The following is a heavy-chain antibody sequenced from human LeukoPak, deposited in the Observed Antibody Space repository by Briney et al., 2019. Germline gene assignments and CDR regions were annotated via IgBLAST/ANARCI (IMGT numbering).Heavy chain of an antibody. Sequence: GRSLRLSCAATGFTFSSYGMHWVRQAPGKGLEWVAVIWYGGSNKYYADSVKGRFTISRDNSKNTLYLQMNSLRAEETAVYYCARANYGGNWFDPWGQGTLVTVSS. J-gene: IGHJ5*02. CDR1: GFTFSSYG. D-gene: IGHD4-23*01. V-gene: IGHV3-33*01. CDR3: ARANYGGNWFDP. CDR2: IWYGGSNK.